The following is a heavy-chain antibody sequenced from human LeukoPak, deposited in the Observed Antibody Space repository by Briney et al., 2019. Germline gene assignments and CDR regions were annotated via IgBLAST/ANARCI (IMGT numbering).Heavy chain of an antibody. CDR1: GFTFSSYE. CDR2: ISSSGSTI. Sequence: PGGSLRLSCAASGFTFSSYEMNWVRQAPGKGLEWVSYISSSGSTIYYADSVKGRFTISRDNAKNSLYLQMNSLRAEDTAVYYCARVHGGYPFDYWGQGTLVTVSS. V-gene: IGHV3-48*03. J-gene: IGHJ4*02. D-gene: IGHD2-15*01. CDR3: ARVHGGYPFDY.